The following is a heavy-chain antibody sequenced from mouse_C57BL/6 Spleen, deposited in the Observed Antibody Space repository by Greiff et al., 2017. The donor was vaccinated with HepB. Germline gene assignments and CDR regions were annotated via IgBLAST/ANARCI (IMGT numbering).Heavy chain of an antibody. CDR3: ARKRTVVAKGAMDY. CDR2: IWTGGGT. CDR1: GFSLTSYA. V-gene: IGHV2-9-1*01. J-gene: IGHJ4*01. D-gene: IGHD1-1*01. Sequence: VQLVESGPGLVAPSQSLSITCTVSGFSLTSYAISWVRQPPGKGLEWLGVIWTGGGTNYNSALKSRLSISKDNSKSQVFLKMNSLQTDDTARYYCARKRTVVAKGAMDYWGQGTSVTVSS.